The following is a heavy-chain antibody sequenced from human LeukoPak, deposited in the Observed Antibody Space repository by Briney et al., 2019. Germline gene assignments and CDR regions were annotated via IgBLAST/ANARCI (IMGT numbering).Heavy chain of an antibody. CDR3: AKAGREQWSGMDV. CDR2: ISYDGSNK. J-gene: IGHJ6*02. Sequence: GGSLRLSCAASGFTFSSYGMHWVRQAPGKGLEWVAVISYDGSNKYYTDSVKGRFTISRDNSKNTLYLQMNSLRAEDTAAYYCAKAGREQWSGMDVWGLGTTVTVSS. D-gene: IGHD6-19*01. V-gene: IGHV3-30*18. CDR1: GFTFSSYG.